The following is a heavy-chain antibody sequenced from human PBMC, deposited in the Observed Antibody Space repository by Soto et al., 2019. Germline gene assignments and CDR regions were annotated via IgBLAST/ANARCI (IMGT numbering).Heavy chain of an antibody. Sequence: PWGRLSLSCAASSDPFTTDDMHWVRLRQGTGFEWVPNVWYDGRQEWYADVGKGRFTSSRDNSENTVSLQMNSMRVEDTAVYYCATEPVESIWRIGSWAIDNWGKGTMVTVS. J-gene: IGHJ4*02. V-gene: IGHV3-33*03. CDR2: VWYDGRQE. CDR3: ATEPVESIWRIGSWAIDN. D-gene: IGHD6-13*01. CDR1: SDPFTTDD.